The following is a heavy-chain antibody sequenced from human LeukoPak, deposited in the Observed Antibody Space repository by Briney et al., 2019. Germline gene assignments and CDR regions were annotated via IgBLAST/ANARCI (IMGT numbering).Heavy chain of an antibody. D-gene: IGHD2-21*02. CDR1: GYTFTGFF. CDR2: INPNIDDA. V-gene: IGHV1-2*02. J-gene: IGHJ5*01. CDR3: ARMDLDGGDSIGFDS. Sequence: GASVKVSCKASGYTFTGFFMHWVRQAPGQGLEGLGWINPNIDDAYYAQKFQGRVTMTRDRSINTAYMELSRLTSADTAVYYCARMDLDGGDSIGFDSWGQGTLVTVSS.